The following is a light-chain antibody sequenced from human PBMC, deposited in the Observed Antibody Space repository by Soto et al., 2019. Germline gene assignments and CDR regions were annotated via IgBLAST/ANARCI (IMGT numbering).Light chain of an antibody. CDR3: CSYTTSNTRQIV. CDR2: DGS. Sequence: QSALTQPTSGSGAPGQSIPSSCTRTRSGVLGYNYVSWYQQHPGKAPKFMIYDGSNRPSGVSNRFSGSKSGNTASLTISGLQAEDEADYYCCSYTTSNTRQIVFGTGTKLTVL. J-gene: IGLJ1*01. CDR1: RSGVLGYNY. V-gene: IGLV2-14*01.